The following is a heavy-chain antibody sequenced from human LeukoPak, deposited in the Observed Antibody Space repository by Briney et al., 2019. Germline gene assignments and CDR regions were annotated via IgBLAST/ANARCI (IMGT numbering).Heavy chain of an antibody. CDR2: ILDSGYST. Sequence: GGSLRLSCAASGFTFSSYAMSWVRQAPGKGLEWVSGILDSGYSTYYANSVKGRFTISRNNSNNTLYLQMNSLRAEDTAVYYCAKLGGHPLHNYYVGVWGKGTTVAVSS. CDR3: AKLGGHPLHNYYVGV. CDR1: GFTFSSYA. D-gene: IGHD3-16*01. V-gene: IGHV3-23*01. J-gene: IGHJ6*03.